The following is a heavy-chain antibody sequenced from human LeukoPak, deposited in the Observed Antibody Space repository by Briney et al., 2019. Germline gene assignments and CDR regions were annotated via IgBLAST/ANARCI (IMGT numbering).Heavy chain of an antibody. D-gene: IGHD2/OR15-2a*01. V-gene: IGHV4-59*01. CDR1: GGSISSYY. CDR3: ARHFRMTSFYFDP. J-gene: IGHJ5*02. Sequence: SETLSLTCTVSGGSISSYYWSWIRQPPGKGLEWIGYIYYSGSTNYNPSLKSRVTISVDTSKNQFSLKLSSVTAADTAVYYCARHFRMTSFYFDPWGQGILVTVSS. CDR2: IYYSGST.